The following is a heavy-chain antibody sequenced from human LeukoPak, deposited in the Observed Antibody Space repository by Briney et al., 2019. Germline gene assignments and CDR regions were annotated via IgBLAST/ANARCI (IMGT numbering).Heavy chain of an antibody. V-gene: IGHV4-39*07. J-gene: IGHJ4*02. Sequence: PSETLSLTCTVSGGSISSSSYYWGWIRQPPGKGREWIGSIYYSGSTYYNPSLKSRVTISVDTSKNQFSLKLSSVTAADTAVYYCASPPLNSVWGSYRYEGSDYWGQGTLVPVSP. D-gene: IGHD3-16*02. CDR3: ASPPLNSVWGSYRYEGSDY. CDR2: IYYSGST. CDR1: GGSISSSSYY.